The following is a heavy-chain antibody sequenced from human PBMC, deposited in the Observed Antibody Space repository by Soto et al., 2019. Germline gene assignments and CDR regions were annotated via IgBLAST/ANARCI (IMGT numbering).Heavy chain of an antibody. CDR2: IWYDGSNK. V-gene: IGHV3-33*01. CDR3: AREDYGDYVRDAKDGMDV. J-gene: IGHJ6*02. Sequence: PGGSLRLSCAASGFTFSSYGMHWVRQAPGKGLEWVAVIWYDGSNKYYADSVKGRFTISRDNSKNTLYLQMNSLRAEDTAVYYCAREDYGDYVRDAKDGMDVWGQGTTVTVSS. CDR1: GFTFSSYG. D-gene: IGHD4-17*01.